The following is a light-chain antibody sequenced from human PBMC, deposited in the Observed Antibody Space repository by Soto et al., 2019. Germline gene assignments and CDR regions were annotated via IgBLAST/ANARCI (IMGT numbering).Light chain of an antibody. V-gene: IGKV1-5*03. CDR1: QTISSW. Sequence: DIQMTQSPSTLSGSVVDRVTITLRAIQTISSWLAWYQQKPGKAPKLLIYKASTLKSGVPSRFSGSGSGTESTLTISSLQPDDFATYYCQHYNSYSEAFGQGTKVDIK. CDR2: KAS. J-gene: IGKJ1*01. CDR3: QHYNSYSEA.